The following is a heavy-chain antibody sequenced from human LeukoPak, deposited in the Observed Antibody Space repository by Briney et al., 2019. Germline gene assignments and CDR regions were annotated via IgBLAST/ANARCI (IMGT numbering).Heavy chain of an antibody. CDR3: ARPFGVSNWYFDL. D-gene: IGHD3-3*01. V-gene: IGHV1-2*02. J-gene: IGHJ2*01. CDR2: INPNSGGT. Sequence: ASVKVSCKASGYTFTSYGISWVRQAPGQGLEWMGWINPNSGGTNYAQKFQGRVTMTRDTSISTAYMELSRLRSDDTAVYYCARPFGVSNWYFDLWGRGTLVTVSS. CDR1: GYTFTSYG.